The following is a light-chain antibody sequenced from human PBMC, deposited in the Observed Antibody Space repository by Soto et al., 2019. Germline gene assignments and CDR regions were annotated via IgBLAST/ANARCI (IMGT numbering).Light chain of an antibody. CDR2: SAS. Sequence: DIQMTQSPSSVSASVGDRVTIICRASQGISSWLVWYQQKPGKAPKALIYSASSLQSGVPSRFSGSGSGTEFTLTISSLQPDDFATYYCQQYNSYSFGGGTKVDIK. V-gene: IGKV1D-16*01. CDR3: QQYNSYS. J-gene: IGKJ4*01. CDR1: QGISSW.